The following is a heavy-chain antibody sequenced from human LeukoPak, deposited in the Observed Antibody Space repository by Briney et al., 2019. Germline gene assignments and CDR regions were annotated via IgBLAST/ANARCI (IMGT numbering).Heavy chain of an antibody. V-gene: IGHV1-2*02. CDR3: ARDTPAGDYYYYYMDV. CDR2: INPNSGGT. J-gene: IGHJ6*03. CDR1: GYTFTGYY. D-gene: IGHD1-1*01. Sequence: ASVKVSCKASGYTFTGYYMHWVRQAPGQGLEWMGWINPNSGGTNYAQKFQGRVTMTRDTSFSTAYMELSRLRSDDTTVYYCARDTPAGDYYYYYMDVWGKGTTVTVSS.